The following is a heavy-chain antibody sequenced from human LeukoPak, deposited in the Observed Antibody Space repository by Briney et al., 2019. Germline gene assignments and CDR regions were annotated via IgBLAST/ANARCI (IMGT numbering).Heavy chain of an antibody. J-gene: IGHJ4*02. V-gene: IGHV4-61*08. Sequence: SETLSLTCSVSGGSISSGGYYWSWIRQHPGKGLEWIGYIYYSGSTNYNPSLKSRVTISVDTSKNQFSLKLSSVTAADTAVYYCARLSAYDYVWGSYRGVFDYWGQGTLVTVSS. CDR3: ARLSAYDYVWGSYRGVFDY. CDR1: GGSISSGGYY. D-gene: IGHD3-16*02. CDR2: IYYSGST.